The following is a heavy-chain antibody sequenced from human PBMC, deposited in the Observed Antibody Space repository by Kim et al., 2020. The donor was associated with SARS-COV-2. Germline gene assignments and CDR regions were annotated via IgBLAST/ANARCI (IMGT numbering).Heavy chain of an antibody. CDR2: INPSGGST. Sequence: ASVKVSCKASGYTFTSYYMHWVRQAPGQGLEWMGIINPSGGSTSYAQKFQGRVTMTRDTSTSTVYMELSSLRSEDTAVYYCARGLNSGYEIVYYYYGMDVWGQGTTVTVSS. CDR1: GYTFTSYY. J-gene: IGHJ6*02. CDR3: ARGLNSGYEIVYYYYGMDV. D-gene: IGHD5-12*01. V-gene: IGHV1-46*01.